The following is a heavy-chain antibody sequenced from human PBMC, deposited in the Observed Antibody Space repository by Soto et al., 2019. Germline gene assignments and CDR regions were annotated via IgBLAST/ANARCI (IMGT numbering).Heavy chain of an antibody. CDR1: GFTFSSYW. CDR3: ARVGSSSSVDY. V-gene: IGHV3-7*03. J-gene: IGHJ4*02. CDR2: IKQDGSEK. Sequence: EVQLVESGGGLVQPGGSLRLSCAASGFTFSSYWMSWVRQAPGKGLEWVANIKQDGSEKYYVDSVKGRFTISRDNAKNSLYLQMNSRRAEDTAVYYCARVGSSSSVDYWGQGTLVTVSS. D-gene: IGHD6-6*01.